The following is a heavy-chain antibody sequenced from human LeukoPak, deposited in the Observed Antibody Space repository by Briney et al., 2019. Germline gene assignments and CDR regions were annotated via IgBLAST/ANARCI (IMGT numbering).Heavy chain of an antibody. CDR1: GFTFSGYW. V-gene: IGHV3-74*01. CDR3: ASDLDPSPFDY. J-gene: IGHJ4*02. Sequence: GGSLRLSCAASGFTFSGYWMHCVRQAPGKGLVWVSRINSAGSSTNYADSVKGRFTISRDNAKNTLYLQMNSLRAEDTAVYYCASDLDPSPFDYWGQGTLVTVSS. CDR2: INSAGSST.